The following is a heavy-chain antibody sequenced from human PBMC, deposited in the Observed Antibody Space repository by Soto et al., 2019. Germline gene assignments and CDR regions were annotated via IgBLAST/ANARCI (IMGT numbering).Heavy chain of an antibody. D-gene: IGHD3-9*01. Sequence: PSETLSLTCPVSGGSISSGCYYWSWIRQHPGKGLEWIGYIYYSGSTYYNPSLKSRVTISVDTSKNQFSLKLSSVTAADTAVYYCARGGDFDWPSLDYWGQGTLVTVSS. CDR3: ARGGDFDWPSLDY. CDR2: IYYSGST. J-gene: IGHJ4*02. V-gene: IGHV4-31*03. CDR1: GGSISSGCYY.